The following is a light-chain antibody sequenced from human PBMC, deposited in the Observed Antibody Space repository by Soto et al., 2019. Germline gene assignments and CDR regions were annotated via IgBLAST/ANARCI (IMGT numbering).Light chain of an antibody. CDR2: TAS. CDR1: QTISSW. CDR3: LQHNSYPLT. J-gene: IGKJ4*01. Sequence: DIQMTQSPSSLSGSVGDRVTITCRASQTISSWLAWYQQKPGKAPNLLIHTASTLQSGVPSRFSGSGSGTEFTLTISSLQPEDFAAYYCLQHNSYPLTFGGGTKVDI. V-gene: IGKV1-9*01.